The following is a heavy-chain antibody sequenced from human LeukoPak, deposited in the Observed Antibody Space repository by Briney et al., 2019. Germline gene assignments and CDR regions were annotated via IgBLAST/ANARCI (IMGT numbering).Heavy chain of an antibody. CDR1: GGSFSDYY. Sequence: SETLSLTCAVDGGSFSDYYWSWIRQPPGKGLEWIGEINHSGSTNYNPSLKSRVTISVDTSKNQFSLKLSSVTAADTAVYYCARSLSAGSGSYYSYYYYMDVWGKGTTVTISS. D-gene: IGHD3-10*01. CDR2: INHSGST. J-gene: IGHJ6*03. CDR3: ARSLSAGSGSYYSYYYYMDV. V-gene: IGHV4-34*01.